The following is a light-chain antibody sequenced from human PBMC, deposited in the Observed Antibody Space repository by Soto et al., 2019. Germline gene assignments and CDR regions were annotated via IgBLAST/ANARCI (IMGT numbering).Light chain of an antibody. J-gene: IGLJ1*01. V-gene: IGLV1-40*01. CDR1: RSNIGANSD. CDR2: GNS. Sequence: QSVLTQPPSVSGAPGQRVTLSCTGSRSNIGANSDVHWYQQLAGAAPKLLIYGNSNRPSGVSDRFSGSKSGTSASLAITGLQAEYEADYYCQSYDSSLSGFYVFGTGTKLTVL. CDR3: QSYDSSLSGFYV.